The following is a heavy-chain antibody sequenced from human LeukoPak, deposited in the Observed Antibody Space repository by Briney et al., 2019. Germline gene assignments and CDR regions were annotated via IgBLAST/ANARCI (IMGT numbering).Heavy chain of an antibody. D-gene: IGHD5-24*01. V-gene: IGHV1-69*13. CDR1: GGTFSNYA. J-gene: IGHJ6*03. Sequence: SVKVSCKASGGTFSNYAISWVRQAPGQGLEWMGGIIPIFGTANYAQKFQGRVTITADESTSTAYMELSSLRSEDTAVYYCARSRDGYNHFYYYYYMDVWGKGTTVTVSS. CDR2: IIPIFGTA. CDR3: ARSRDGYNHFYYYYYMDV.